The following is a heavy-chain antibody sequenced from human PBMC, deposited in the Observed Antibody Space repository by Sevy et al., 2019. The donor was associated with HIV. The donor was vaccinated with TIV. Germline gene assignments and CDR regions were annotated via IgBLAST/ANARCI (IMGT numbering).Heavy chain of an antibody. CDR2: IYYSGST. D-gene: IGHD5-12*01. J-gene: IGHJ4*02. CDR1: GGSIRSSSYY. Sequence: SETLSLTCTVSGGSIRSSSYYWGWISQSPGKGLEWIGSIYYSGSTYYNPSLKSRVTISVDMSKNQFSLNLSSVTAADTAVYYCVRHREGGYSGYAFDYWGQGTLVTVSS. CDR3: VRHREGGYSGYAFDY. V-gene: IGHV4-39*01.